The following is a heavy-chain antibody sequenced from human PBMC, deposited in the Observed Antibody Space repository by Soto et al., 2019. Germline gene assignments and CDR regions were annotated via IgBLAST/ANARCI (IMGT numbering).Heavy chain of an antibody. Sequence: GGSLRLSCAASGFTFSSYGMHWVRQAPGKGLEWVAVIWYDGSNKYYADSVEGRFTISRDNSKNTLYLQMNSLRAEDTAVYYCARDKWIQLVYYYYYMEVWGKGTTVTASS. CDR2: IWYDGSNK. J-gene: IGHJ6*03. D-gene: IGHD5-18*01. CDR1: GFTFSSYG. CDR3: ARDKWIQLVYYYYYMEV. V-gene: IGHV3-33*01.